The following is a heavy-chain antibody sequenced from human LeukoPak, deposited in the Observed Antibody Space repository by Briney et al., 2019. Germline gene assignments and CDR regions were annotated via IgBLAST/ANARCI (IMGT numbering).Heavy chain of an antibody. D-gene: IGHD4-23*01. Sequence: GGSLRLSCAASGFTFSSYAMSWVRQAPGKGLEWVSAISGSGGSTYYADSVKGRFTISRDNAKNSLYLQMNSLRAEDTAVYYCARGPDYGGFDYWAREPWSPSPQ. CDR2: ISGSGGST. J-gene: IGHJ4*02. CDR3: ARGPDYGGFDY. V-gene: IGHV3-23*01. CDR1: GFTFSSYA.